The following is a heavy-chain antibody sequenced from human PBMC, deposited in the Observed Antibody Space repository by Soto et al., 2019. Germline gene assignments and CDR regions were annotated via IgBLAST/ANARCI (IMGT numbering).Heavy chain of an antibody. D-gene: IGHD1-26*01. J-gene: IGHJ4*02. Sequence: QVQLQESGPGLVKPSDTLSLTCAVSGYSISSNNWWGWIRQPPGKGLEWIGYIYYSGTTYYNPSLKSRVTMSVDRSKNQFSLKLTSVTAVDTAVYYCARREIQGPIDYWGQGTLVTFSS. V-gene: IGHV4-28*01. CDR2: IYYSGTT. CDR3: ARREIQGPIDY. CDR1: GYSISSNNW.